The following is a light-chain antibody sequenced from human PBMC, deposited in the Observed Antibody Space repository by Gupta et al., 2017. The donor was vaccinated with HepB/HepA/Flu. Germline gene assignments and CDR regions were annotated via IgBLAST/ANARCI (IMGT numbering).Light chain of an antibody. CDR3: SSYTSSSTLV. CDR1: SSDVGGYNS. J-gene: IGLJ1*01. CDR2: DVS. V-gene: IGLV2-14*03. Sequence: QSALTQPASVSGSPGQSITISCTGTSSDVGGYNSVSWYQQHPGKAPKLMIYDVSNRPAGVANRFSGSKSGNTASLTISGRQAEDEADYYCSSYTSSSTLVFGTGTKVTVL.